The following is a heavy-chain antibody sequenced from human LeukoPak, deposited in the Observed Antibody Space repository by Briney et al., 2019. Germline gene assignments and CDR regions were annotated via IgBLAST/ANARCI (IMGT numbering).Heavy chain of an antibody. CDR1: GFTFSNYA. V-gene: IGHV3-23*01. CDR3: ATEKGDSPDS. J-gene: IGHJ5*01. D-gene: IGHD2-21*01. Sequence: GGSLRLSGAASGFTFSNYAMSWVRQAPGKGLEWVSGISGNGVNTYHADSVKGRFTISRDNSKNTLYVQMHSLRAEDTAVYYCATEKGDSPDSWGQGTLVTVSS. CDR2: ISGNGVNT.